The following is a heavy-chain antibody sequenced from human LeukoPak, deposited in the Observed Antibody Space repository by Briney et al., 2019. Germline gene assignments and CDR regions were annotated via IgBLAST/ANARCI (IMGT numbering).Heavy chain of an antibody. D-gene: IGHD3-10*01. Sequence: ASVKVSCKASGYTFTGYYMHWVRQAPGQGLEWMGWINPNSGGTNYAQKFQGRVTMTRDTSISTAYMELSRLRSDDTAVYYCARESYYGSGSLGAPGRSWFDPWGQGTLVTVSS. CDR1: GYTFTGYY. J-gene: IGHJ5*02. V-gene: IGHV1-2*02. CDR3: ARESYYGSGSLGAPGRSWFDP. CDR2: INPNSGGT.